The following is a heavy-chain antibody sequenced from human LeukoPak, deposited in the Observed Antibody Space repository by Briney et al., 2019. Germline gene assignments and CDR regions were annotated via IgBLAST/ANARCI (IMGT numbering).Heavy chain of an antibody. CDR3: AREWWTTVSRGAFDI. D-gene: IGHD4-17*01. Sequence: SGGTLRLSCAASGFTFSSYGMHWVRQAPGKGRVWVAFLRYDGSNKYYADSVKGRFTISRDNSKNTLYLQMNSLRAEDTAVYYCAREWWTTVSRGAFDIWGQGTMVTVPS. J-gene: IGHJ3*02. CDR1: GFTFSSYG. CDR2: LRYDGSNK. V-gene: IGHV3-30*02.